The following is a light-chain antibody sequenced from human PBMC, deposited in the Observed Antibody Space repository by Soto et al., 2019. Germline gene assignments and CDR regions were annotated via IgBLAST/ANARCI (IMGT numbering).Light chain of an antibody. V-gene: IGKV1-5*03. J-gene: IGKJ1*01. CDR1: QTISSW. Sequence: DIQMTQSPSSLSASVGGRVTITCRASQTISSWLAWYQQKPGKAPKILIYKASTLKSGVPSRFSGSGSGTEFTLTISSLKPDDFETYYCQHYNSYSEAFGQGTKVDIK. CDR3: QHYNSYSEA. CDR2: KAS.